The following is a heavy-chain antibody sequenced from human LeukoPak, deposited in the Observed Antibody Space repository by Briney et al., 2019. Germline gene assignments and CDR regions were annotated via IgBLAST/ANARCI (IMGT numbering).Heavy chain of an antibody. V-gene: IGHV3-11*01. D-gene: IGHD3-3*01. Sequence: PGGSLRLSCAASGFTFSDYYMSWIRQAPGKGLEWVSYISSSGSTIYYADSVKGRFTISRDNAKNSLYLPMNSLRAEDTAVYYCARDREGGVVINFDYWGQGTLVTVSS. J-gene: IGHJ4*02. CDR2: ISSSGSTI. CDR1: GFTFSDYY. CDR3: ARDREGGVVINFDY.